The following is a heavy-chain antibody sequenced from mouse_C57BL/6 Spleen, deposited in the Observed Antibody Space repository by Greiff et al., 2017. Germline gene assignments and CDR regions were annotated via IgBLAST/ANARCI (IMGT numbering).Heavy chain of an antibody. CDR3: ARETTVDY. CDR2: IYPGSGST. CDR1: GYTFTSYW. Sequence: VQLQQPGAELVKPGASLKMSCKASGYTFTSYWITWVKQRPGQGLEWVGDIYPGSGSTNYNETFKSKATLTGDTSSSTAYMQLSSLTSEDSAVYYCARETTVDYWGQGTTLTVSS. V-gene: IGHV1-55*01. D-gene: IGHD1-1*01. J-gene: IGHJ2*01.